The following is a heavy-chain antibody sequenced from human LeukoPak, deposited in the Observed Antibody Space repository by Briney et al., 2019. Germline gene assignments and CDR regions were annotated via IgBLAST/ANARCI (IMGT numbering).Heavy chain of an antibody. J-gene: IGHJ4*02. CDR2: ISAYNGNT. V-gene: IGHV1-18*01. D-gene: IGHD3-22*01. CDR1: GYTFTSYG. Sequence: ASVKVSCKASGYTFTSYGISWVRQAPGQGLEWMGWISAYNGNTNYAQKLQGRVTMTTDTSTSTAYMELRSLRSDDTAVYYCARDYYDSSGYYLVDYWGQGTLATVSS. CDR3: ARDYYDSSGYYLVDY.